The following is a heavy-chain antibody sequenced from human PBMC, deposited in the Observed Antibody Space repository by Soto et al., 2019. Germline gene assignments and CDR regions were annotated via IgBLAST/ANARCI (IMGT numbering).Heavy chain of an antibody. CDR1: GYAFTTYG. CDR3: ARGRYGDY. CDR2: ISAHNGNT. D-gene: IGHD1-1*01. V-gene: IGHV1-18*01. Sequence: QVHLVQSGAEVKKPGASVKVSCKGSGYAFTTYGITWVRQAPGQGLEWMGWISAHNGNTNYAQKLQGRVPVTRATSTSTAYMELRSLRSAATAVYYCARGRYGDYWGQGALVTVSS. J-gene: IGHJ4*02.